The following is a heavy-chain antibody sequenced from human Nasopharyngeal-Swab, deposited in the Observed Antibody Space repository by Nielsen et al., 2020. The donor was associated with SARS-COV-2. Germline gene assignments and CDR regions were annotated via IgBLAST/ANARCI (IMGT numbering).Heavy chain of an antibody. CDR3: AGAPSGSLQWFDP. CDR1: GYTLTNYG. CDR2: ISGYKGNT. J-gene: IGHJ5*01. Sequence: ASVKVSCKASGYTLTNYGATWVRQAPGQGLEWMGWISGYKGNTKFAQKLQGRPTMNTDTATSQAYMELRSLRSDDTAVYYCAGAPSGSLQWFDPWGQGTLVTVSS. D-gene: IGHD1-26*01. V-gene: IGHV1-18*01.